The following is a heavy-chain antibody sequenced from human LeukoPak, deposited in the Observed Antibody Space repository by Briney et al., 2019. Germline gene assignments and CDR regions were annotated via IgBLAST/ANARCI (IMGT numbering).Heavy chain of an antibody. CDR1: GFTVSSNY. D-gene: IGHD3-22*01. J-gene: IGHJ6*02. Sequence: GGSLRLSCAASGFTVSSNYMSWVRQAPGKELEWVSVIFSGGNIYYADSVKGRFTISRDNSKNMLYLQMNSLRAEDTAVYFCAGGYYSSYYYGMDVWGQGTTVTVSS. CDR2: IFSGGNI. V-gene: IGHV3-53*01. CDR3: AGGYYSSYYYGMDV.